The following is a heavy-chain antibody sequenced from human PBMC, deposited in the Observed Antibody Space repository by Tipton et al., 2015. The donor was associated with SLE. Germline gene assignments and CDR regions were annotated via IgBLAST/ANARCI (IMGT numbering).Heavy chain of an antibody. V-gene: IGHV4-59*01. CDR1: GGSISSYY. CDR3: ARVRYCGSDCHFFDV. J-gene: IGHJ4*02. Sequence: TLSLTCTVSGGSISSYYWSWIRQPPGKGLEWIGYIYYSGSTNYNPSLKSRVTISVDTSKNQFSLKATSVTAADTAVYYCARVRYCGSDCHFFDVWGQGILVTVSS. D-gene: IGHD2-21*01. CDR2: IYYSGST.